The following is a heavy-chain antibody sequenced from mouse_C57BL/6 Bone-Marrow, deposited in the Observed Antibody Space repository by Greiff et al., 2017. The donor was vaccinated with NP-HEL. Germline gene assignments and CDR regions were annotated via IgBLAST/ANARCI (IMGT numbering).Heavy chain of an antibody. Sequence: VQLQQPGTELVKPGASVKLSCKASGYTFTSYWMHWVKQRPGQGLEWIGNINPSNGGTNYNEKFKSKATLTVDKSSSTAYMQLSSLTSEDSAVYYCARRMLIYYDYGDWFAYWGQGTLVTVSA. V-gene: IGHV1-53*01. D-gene: IGHD2-4*01. J-gene: IGHJ3*01. CDR1: GYTFTSYW. CDR2: INPSNGGT. CDR3: ARRMLIYYDYGDWFAY.